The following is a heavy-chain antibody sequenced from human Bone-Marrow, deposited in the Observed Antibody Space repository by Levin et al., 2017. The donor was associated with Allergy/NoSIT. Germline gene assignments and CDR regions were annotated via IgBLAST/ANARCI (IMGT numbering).Heavy chain of an antibody. J-gene: IGHJ6*02. D-gene: IGHD3-10*01. V-gene: IGHV4-38-2*01. CDR3: ARVRRPVSRGMDV. Sequence: NPSETLSLTCAVSGYSISSGYYWGWIRQPPGKGLEWIGSIYHSGSTYYNPSLKSRVTISVDTSKNQFSLKLSSVTAADTAVYYCARVRRPVSRGMDVWGQGTTVTVSS. CDR2: IYHSGST. CDR1: GYSISSGYY.